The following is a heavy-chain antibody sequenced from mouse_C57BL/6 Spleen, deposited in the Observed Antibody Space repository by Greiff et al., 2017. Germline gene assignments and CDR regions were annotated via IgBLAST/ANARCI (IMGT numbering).Heavy chain of an antibody. CDR1: GYTFTSYW. CDR3: ARPSYYYGSSYWFAY. D-gene: IGHD1-1*01. Sequence: QVHVKQPGTELVKPGASVKLSCKASGYTFTSYWMHWVKQRPGQGLEWIGNINPSNGGTNYNEKFKSKATLTVDKSSSTAYMQLSSLTSEDSAVYYCARPSYYYGSSYWFAYWGQGTLVTVSA. CDR2: INPSNGGT. V-gene: IGHV1-53*01. J-gene: IGHJ3*01.